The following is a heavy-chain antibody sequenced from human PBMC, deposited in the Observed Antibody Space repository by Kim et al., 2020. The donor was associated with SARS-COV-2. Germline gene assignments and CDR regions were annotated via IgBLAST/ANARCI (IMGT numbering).Heavy chain of an antibody. D-gene: IGHD5-18*01. Sequence: GGSLRLSCAASGFTFSSYGMHWVRQAPGKGLEWVAVIWYDGSNKYYADSVKGRFTISRDNSKNTLYLQMNSLRAEDTAVYYCAKDLYVDTAMVTRYYYYYGVDVWGQGTTVTGSS. V-gene: IGHV3-33*06. CDR2: IWYDGSNK. CDR1: GFTFSSYG. CDR3: AKDLYVDTAMVTRYYYYYGVDV. J-gene: IGHJ6*02.